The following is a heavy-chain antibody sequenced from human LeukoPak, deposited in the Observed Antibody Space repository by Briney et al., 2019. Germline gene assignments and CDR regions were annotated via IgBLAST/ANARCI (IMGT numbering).Heavy chain of an antibody. J-gene: IGHJ4*02. Sequence: GGSLRLSCAASGFTFSSYGMSWVRQAPGKGLEWVSAISGSGGSTYYADSVKGRFTISRDNSKNTLYLQMNSLRAKDTAVYYCASATLIPQSAVFDYWGQGTLVTVSS. CDR1: GFTFSSYG. V-gene: IGHV3-23*01. CDR2: ISGSGGST. D-gene: IGHD6-13*01. CDR3: ASATLIPQSAVFDY.